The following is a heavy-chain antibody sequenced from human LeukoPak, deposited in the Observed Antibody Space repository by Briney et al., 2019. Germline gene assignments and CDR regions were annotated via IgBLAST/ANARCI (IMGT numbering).Heavy chain of an antibody. V-gene: IGHV4-39*07. D-gene: IGHD2-15*01. J-gene: IGHJ4*02. CDR2: IYYSGST. CDR1: GGSISSSSYY. Sequence: SETLSLTCTVSGGSISSSSYYWGWIRQPPGKGLEWIGSIYYSGSTYYNPSLKSRVTISVDTSKNQFSLKLSSVTAADTAVYYCARVTLRCSGGSCYSDYWGQGTLVTVSS. CDR3: ARVTLRCSGGSCYSDY.